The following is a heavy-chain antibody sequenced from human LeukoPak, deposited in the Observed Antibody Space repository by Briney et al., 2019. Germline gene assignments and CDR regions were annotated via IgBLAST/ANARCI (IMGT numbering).Heavy chain of an antibody. D-gene: IGHD6-19*01. CDR2: ISGSGGST. Sequence: GGTLRLSCAASGFTFSSYGMSWVRQAPGKGLEWVSAISGSGGSTYYADSVKDRFTISRDNSKNTLYLQMNSLRAEDTAVYYCAKHSFLIAVAGSYDYWGQGTLVTVSS. CDR3: AKHSFLIAVAGSYDY. J-gene: IGHJ4*02. CDR1: GFTFSSYG. V-gene: IGHV3-23*01.